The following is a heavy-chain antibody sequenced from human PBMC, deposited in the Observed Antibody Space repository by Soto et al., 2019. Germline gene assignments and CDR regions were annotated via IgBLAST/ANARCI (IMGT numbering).Heavy chain of an antibody. CDR1: GGSFSGYY. CDR3: ARERRYLYYDSSGYRALLRSHYYYGMDV. V-gene: IGHV4-34*01. D-gene: IGHD3-22*01. CDR2: INHSGST. Sequence: RSVTCAVYGGSFSGYYWSWIRQPPGKGLEWIGEINHSGSTNYNPSLKSRVTISVDTSKNQFSLKLSSVTAADTAVYYCARERRYLYYDSSGYRALLRSHYYYGMDVWGQGTPVTVYS. J-gene: IGHJ6*02.